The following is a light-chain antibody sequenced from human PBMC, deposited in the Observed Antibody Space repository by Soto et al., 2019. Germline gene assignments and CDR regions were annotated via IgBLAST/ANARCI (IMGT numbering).Light chain of an antibody. Sequence: DIQMTQSPSTVSAYVGDSVTITCRASQSITTWLAWYQQRPGKGPKLLIYKASNLQTGVPSRFSGSGYGTEFTLTISSLQPDDVATYYCQQYSDHWTFGQGTKVDIK. CDR1: QSITTW. CDR2: KAS. V-gene: IGKV1-5*03. CDR3: QQYSDHWT. J-gene: IGKJ1*01.